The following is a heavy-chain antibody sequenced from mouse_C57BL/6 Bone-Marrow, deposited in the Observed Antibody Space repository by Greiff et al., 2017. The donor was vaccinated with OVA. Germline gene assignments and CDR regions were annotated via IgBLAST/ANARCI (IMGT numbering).Heavy chain of an antibody. CDR2: INPGSGGT. CDR3: ARPGSSYDYYAMDY. D-gene: IGHD1-1*01. CDR1: GYAFTNYL. V-gene: IGHV1-54*01. J-gene: IGHJ4*01. Sequence: QVQLQQSGAELVRPGTSVKVSCKASGYAFTNYLIEWVKQRPGQGLEGIGVINPGSGGTNYNEKFKGKATLTADKSSSTAYMQLSSLTSEDSAVYFCARPGSSYDYYAMDYWGQGTSVTVSS.